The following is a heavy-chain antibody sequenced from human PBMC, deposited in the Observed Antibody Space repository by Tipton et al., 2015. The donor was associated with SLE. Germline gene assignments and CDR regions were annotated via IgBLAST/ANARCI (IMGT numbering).Heavy chain of an antibody. V-gene: IGHV6-1*01. CDR1: GDSVSSNSAA. Sequence: GLVKPSQTLSLTCAISGDSVSSNSAAWNWIRQSPSRGLEWLGRTYYRSKWYNDYAVSVKSRITINPDTSKNQFSLQLNSVTPEDTAVYYCARGTGSSWYGYYYGMDVWGQGTTVTVSS. CDR2: TYYRSKWYN. D-gene: IGHD6-13*01. J-gene: IGHJ6*02. CDR3: ARGTGSSWYGYYYGMDV.